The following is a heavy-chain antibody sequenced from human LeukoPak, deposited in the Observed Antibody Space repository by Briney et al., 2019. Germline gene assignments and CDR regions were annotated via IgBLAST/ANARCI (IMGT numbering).Heavy chain of an antibody. CDR2: IYYSGST. J-gene: IGHJ4*02. CDR1: GGSISSYY. CDR3: ARAYSSSWYYFEY. Sequence: SETLSLTCTVSGGSISSYYWSWIRQPLGKGLEWIGYIYYSGSTNYNPSLKSRVTISVDTSKNQFSLKLSSVTAADTAVYYCARAYSSSWYYFEYWGQGTLVTVSS. D-gene: IGHD6-13*01. V-gene: IGHV4-59*01.